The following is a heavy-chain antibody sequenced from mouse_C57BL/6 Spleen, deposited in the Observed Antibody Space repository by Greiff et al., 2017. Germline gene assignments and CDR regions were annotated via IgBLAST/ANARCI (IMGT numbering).Heavy chain of an antibody. V-gene: IGHV1-76*01. D-gene: IGHD1-1*01. CDR1: GYTFTDYY. J-gene: IGHJ4*01. Sequence: QVQLKASGAELVRPGASVKLSCKASGYTFTDYYINWVKQRPGQGLEWIARIYPGSGNTYYNEKFKGKATLTAEKSSSTAYMQLSSLTSEDSAVYFCAREGSSPYAMDYWGQGTSVTVSS. CDR2: IYPGSGNT. CDR3: AREGSSPYAMDY.